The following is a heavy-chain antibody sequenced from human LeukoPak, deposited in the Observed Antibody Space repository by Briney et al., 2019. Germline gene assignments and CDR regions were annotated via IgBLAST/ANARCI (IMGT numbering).Heavy chain of an antibody. CDR3: PRLRSLDRSGVSSYTGHMDV. Sequence: GGSLRLSCAAGGFISNSCVVKWGRQAPGKGLEWVSYISSSGSTIYYADSVKGRFTISRDNAKNSLYLQMNSLRAEDTAVYYCPRLRSLDRSGVSSYTGHMDVWGKGTTVTVSS. CDR2: ISSSGSTI. V-gene: IGHV3-48*03. D-gene: IGHD2-15*01. CDR1: GFISNSCV. J-gene: IGHJ6*03.